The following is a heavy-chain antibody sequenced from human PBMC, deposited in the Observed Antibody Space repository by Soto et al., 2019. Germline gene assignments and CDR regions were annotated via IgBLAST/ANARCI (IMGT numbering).Heavy chain of an antibody. CDR3: ARVRNYDYNWFDP. Sequence: SETLSLTCTVSGGSISSGGYYWSWIRQHPGKGLEWIGYIYYSGSTYYNPSLKSRVTISVDTSKNQFSLKLSSVTAADTAVYYCARVRNYDYNWFDPWGQGTLVTVSS. J-gene: IGHJ5*02. CDR1: GGSISSGGYY. V-gene: IGHV4-31*03. CDR2: IYYSGST. D-gene: IGHD4-4*01.